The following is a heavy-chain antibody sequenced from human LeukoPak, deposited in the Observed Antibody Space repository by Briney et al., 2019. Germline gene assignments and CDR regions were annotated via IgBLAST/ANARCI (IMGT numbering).Heavy chain of an antibody. J-gene: IGHJ6*03. CDR1: GYTFSSYG. D-gene: IGHD3-16*01. CDR2: ISANNGNT. V-gene: IGHV1-18*01. CDR3: ARKGITSDYYYYYMDV. Sequence: GASVKVSCKASGYTFSSYGISWVRQAPGQGLEWMGWISANNGNTKYAQNLQGRVTMTTDTSTSTAYMELRSLRSDDTAVYYCARKGITSDYYYYYMDVWGKGTTVTVSS.